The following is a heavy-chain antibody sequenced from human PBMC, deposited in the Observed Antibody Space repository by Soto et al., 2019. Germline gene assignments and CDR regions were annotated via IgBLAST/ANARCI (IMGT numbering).Heavy chain of an antibody. Sequence: GASVKVSCKAFGYTFTSNYMHWVRQPPGQGLEWMGIINPSGGSTSYAQKFQGRVTMTRDTSTSTVYMELSSLRSEDTAVYYCAREARDGPEYYFDYWGQGTLVTVSS. CDR1: GYTFTSNY. V-gene: IGHV1-46*01. CDR3: AREARDGPEYYFDY. CDR2: INPSGGST. J-gene: IGHJ4*02.